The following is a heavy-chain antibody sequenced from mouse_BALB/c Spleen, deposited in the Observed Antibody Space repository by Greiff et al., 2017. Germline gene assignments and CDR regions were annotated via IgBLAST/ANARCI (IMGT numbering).Heavy chain of an antibody. CDR2: ISDGGSYT. D-gene: IGHD2-14*01. CDR1: GFTFSDYY. CDR3: ASHRYDGAWFAY. V-gene: IGHV5-4*02. J-gene: IGHJ3*01. Sequence: EVHLVESGGGLVKPGGSLKLSCAASGFTFSDYYMYWVRQTPEKRLEWVATISDGGSYTYYPDSVKGRFTISRDNAKNNLYLQMSSLKSEDTAMYYCASHRYDGAWFAYWGQGTLVTVSA.